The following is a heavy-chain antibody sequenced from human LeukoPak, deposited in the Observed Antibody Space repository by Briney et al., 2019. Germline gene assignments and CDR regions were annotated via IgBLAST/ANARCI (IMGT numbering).Heavy chain of an antibody. J-gene: IGHJ4*02. V-gene: IGHV4-59*01. Sequence: PSETLSLTCTVSGGSISSYYWSWIRQPPGKGLAGVGYIYYSGSTNYNPSLKSRVTISVDTSKNQFSLKLSSVTAADTAVYYCASTNTYYDYVWGSYRLSFDYWGQGTLVTVSS. D-gene: IGHD3-16*02. CDR2: IYYSGST. CDR1: GGSISSYY. CDR3: ASTNTYYDYVWGSYRLSFDY.